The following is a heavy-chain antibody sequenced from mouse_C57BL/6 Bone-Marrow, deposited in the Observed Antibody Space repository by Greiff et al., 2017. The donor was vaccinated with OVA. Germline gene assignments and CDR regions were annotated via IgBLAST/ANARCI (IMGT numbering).Heavy chain of an antibody. D-gene: IGHD2-2*01. CDR1: GFNIKDDY. CDR3: LLIYYCYAWFAY. V-gene: IGHV14-4*01. Sequence: VQLQQSGAELVRPGASVKLSCTASGFNIKDDYMHWVKQRPEQGLEWIGWIDPENGDTEYASKFQGKATITADTSSNTAYLQLSSLTSEDTAVYYCLLIYYCYAWFAYWGQGTLVTVSA. CDR2: IDPENGDT. J-gene: IGHJ3*01.